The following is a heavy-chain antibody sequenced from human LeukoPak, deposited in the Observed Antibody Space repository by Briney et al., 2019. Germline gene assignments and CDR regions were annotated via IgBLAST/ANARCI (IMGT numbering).Heavy chain of an antibody. V-gene: IGHV1-2*02. J-gene: IGHJ4*02. Sequence: ASVKVSCEASGGTFSSYAISWVRQAPGQGLEWMGWISPSSGGTNYAQKFQGRVTMTRDTSTGTAYMELSRLRSDDTAMYYYARDVLTTFGYFSAADDFWGQGTLVTVSS. D-gene: IGHD3-10*02. CDR3: ARDVLTTFGYFSAADDF. CDR1: GGTFSSYA. CDR2: ISPSSGGT.